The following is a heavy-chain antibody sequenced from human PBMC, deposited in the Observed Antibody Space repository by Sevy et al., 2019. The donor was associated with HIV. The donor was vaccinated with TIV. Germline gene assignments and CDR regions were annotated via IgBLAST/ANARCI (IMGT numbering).Heavy chain of an antibody. CDR1: GFTFGDYC. J-gene: IGHJ4*02. V-gene: IGHV3-49*04. D-gene: IGHD6-13*01. CDR2: IMSGVYGGTV. Sequence: GGSLRLSCTASGFTFGDYCMSWVRQAPGKGLEWVAFIMSGVYGGTVDHAASVRGRFVISRDDSKTIAYLQMNDLKTEDTGVYYCTRWKAAQSIFDYWGQGALVTVSS. CDR3: TRWKAAQSIFDY.